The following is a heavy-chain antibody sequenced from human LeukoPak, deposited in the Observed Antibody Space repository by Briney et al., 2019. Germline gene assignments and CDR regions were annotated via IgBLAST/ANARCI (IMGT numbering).Heavy chain of an antibody. Sequence: GGSLRLSCAASGFTFSSYAMSWVRQAPGKGLEWVSAISGSGGSTYYAVSVKGRFTISRDNSKNTLYLQMNSLRAEDTAVYYCAKGESLGYCSSTSCYGLYYGMDVWGKGTTVTVSS. CDR1: GFTFSSYA. D-gene: IGHD2-2*01. V-gene: IGHV3-23*01. J-gene: IGHJ6*04. CDR3: AKGESLGYCSSTSCYGLYYGMDV. CDR2: ISGSGGST.